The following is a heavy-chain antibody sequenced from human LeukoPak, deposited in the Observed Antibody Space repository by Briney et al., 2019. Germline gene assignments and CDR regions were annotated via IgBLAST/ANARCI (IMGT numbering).Heavy chain of an antibody. V-gene: IGHV7-4-1*02. D-gene: IGHD6-19*01. CDR1: GYTFTRYA. J-gene: IGHJ4*02. CDR3: AIDQPVAGVSNFDS. CDR2: INPNTGNP. Sequence: ASVKVSCKASGYTFTRYAMNWLRQAPGQGLEWMGWINPNTGNPTYAQAFTGRFVFSLDTSVSTAYLQISSLNTEDTAVYYCAIDQPVAGVSNFDSWGQGTLVTVSS.